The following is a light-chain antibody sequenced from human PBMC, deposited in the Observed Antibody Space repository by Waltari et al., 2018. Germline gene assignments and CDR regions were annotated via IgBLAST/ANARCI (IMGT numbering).Light chain of an antibody. CDR3: SSYTSSSTLAISV. V-gene: IGLV2-14*03. Sequence: QSALTQPASVSGSPGQSITISCTGTSSDVGGYNYVSWYQQHPGKAPKLMIYDVSNRPSGVSNRFSGSKSGNTASLTISGLQAEDEADYYCSSYTSSSTLAISVFGTGTKVTVL. J-gene: IGLJ1*01. CDR2: DVS. CDR1: SSDVGGYNY.